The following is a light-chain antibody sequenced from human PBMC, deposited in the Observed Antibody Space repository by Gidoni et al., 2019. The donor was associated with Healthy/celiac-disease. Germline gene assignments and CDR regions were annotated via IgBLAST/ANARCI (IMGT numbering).Light chain of an antibody. CDR1: SSDVGGYNY. Sequence: QSALPPPASVSGSPGQSITISCTGHSSDVGGYNYVSWYQQHPGKAPKLMIYEVSNRPSGVSNRFSGSKSGNTASLTIAGLQAEDEADYYCSSYTSSSTLVFGGGTKLTVL. CDR2: EVS. J-gene: IGLJ2*01. CDR3: SSYTSSSTLV. V-gene: IGLV2-14*01.